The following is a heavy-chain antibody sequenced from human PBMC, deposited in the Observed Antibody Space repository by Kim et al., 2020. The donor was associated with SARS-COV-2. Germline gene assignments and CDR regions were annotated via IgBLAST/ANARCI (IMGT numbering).Heavy chain of an antibody. Sequence: GGSLRLSCAASGFTFDDYAMHWVRQAPGKGLEWVSGISWNSGSIGYADSVKGRFTISRDNAKNSLYLQMNSLRAEDTALYYCAKDFGGSYGYWGQGTLVTVSS. CDR2: ISWNSGSI. D-gene: IGHD1-26*01. J-gene: IGHJ4*02. V-gene: IGHV3-9*01. CDR1: GFTFDDYA. CDR3: AKDFGGSYGY.